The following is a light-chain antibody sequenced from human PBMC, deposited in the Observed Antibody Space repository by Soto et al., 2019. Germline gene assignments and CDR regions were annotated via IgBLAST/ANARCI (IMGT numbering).Light chain of an antibody. V-gene: IGLV2-14*01. CDR3: SSYTSSHTVV. CDR2: EVS. J-gene: IGLJ2*01. Sequence: QSALTQPASVSGSPGQSIIISCTGTSSDIGGYNYVSWYQQHPGKAPKLMIYEVSNRPSGVSNRFSGSKSGNTASLTISGLQAEDEADYYCSSYTSSHTVVFGGGTQLTVL. CDR1: SSDIGGYNY.